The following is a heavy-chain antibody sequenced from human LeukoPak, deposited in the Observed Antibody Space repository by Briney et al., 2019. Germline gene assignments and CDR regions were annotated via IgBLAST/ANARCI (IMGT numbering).Heavy chain of an antibody. J-gene: IGHJ4*02. CDR1: GFTFSSYS. D-gene: IGHD6-19*01. V-gene: IGHV3-21*01. CDR2: ISSSSTYI. Sequence: GGSLRLSCAASGFTFSSYSMNWVRQAPGKGLEGVSFISSSSTYIYYADSVKGRFTISRDNAKNSLYLQMNSLRAEDTAIYYCARSILAGTGGFDYWGQGSLITVSS. CDR3: ARSILAGTGGFDY.